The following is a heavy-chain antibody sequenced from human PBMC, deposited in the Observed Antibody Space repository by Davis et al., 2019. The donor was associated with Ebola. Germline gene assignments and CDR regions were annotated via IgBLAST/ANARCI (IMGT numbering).Heavy chain of an antibody. Sequence: GGSLRLSCAASGFTFSSYYMNWVRQAPGKALEWVSSISSSSNYIYYADSMKGRFTISRDNAKNSLFLQMNSLRAEDTAVYYCAAADIVVVVDGTSYPHAFDTWGQGTVVTVSS. D-gene: IGHD2-15*01. CDR1: GFTFSSYY. V-gene: IGHV3-21*01. CDR3: AAADIVVVVDGTSYPHAFDT. CDR2: ISSSSNYI. J-gene: IGHJ3*02.